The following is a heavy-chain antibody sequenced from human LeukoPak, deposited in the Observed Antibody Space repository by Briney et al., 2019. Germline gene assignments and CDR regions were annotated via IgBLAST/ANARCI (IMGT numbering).Heavy chain of an antibody. CDR2: ISHSGNT. V-gene: IGHV4-38-2*01. Sequence: SETLSLTCAVSGYSISGDYYWGWIRQPPGKGLEWIGSISHSGNTYYNPSLKSRVSMSVDTSRNQFSLNLSSVTAADTAVYYCARGSPIVVATSFDYWGQGTLVTVSS. CDR1: GYSISGDYY. J-gene: IGHJ4*02. CDR3: ARGSPIVVATSFDY. D-gene: IGHD3-22*01.